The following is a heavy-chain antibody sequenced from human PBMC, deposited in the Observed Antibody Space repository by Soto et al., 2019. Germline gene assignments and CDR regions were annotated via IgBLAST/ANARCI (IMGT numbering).Heavy chain of an antibody. CDR1: GYSFISYY. Sequence: QVQLVQSGAEVKKPGASVKVSCKASGYSFISYYLHWVRQAPGQGLEWLGIIDPSDGYTFYAEKFQGRLTMANETSKSTVFMEVTRLESADTAIYFCARVGIKKTKVFSSGYYNWFDTWGQGTLVTVSS. CDR2: IDPSDGYT. D-gene: IGHD3-3*01. V-gene: IGHV1-46*01. CDR3: ARVGIKKTKVFSSGYYNWFDT. J-gene: IGHJ5*02.